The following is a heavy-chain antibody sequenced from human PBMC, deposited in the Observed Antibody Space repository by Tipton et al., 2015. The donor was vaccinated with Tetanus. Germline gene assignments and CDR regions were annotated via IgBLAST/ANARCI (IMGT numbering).Heavy chain of an antibody. CDR2: IYYSGST. V-gene: IGHV4-31*03. Sequence: TLSLTCTVSGGSISSGGYYWSWIRQHPGKGLEWIGYIYYSGSTYYNPSLKSRVTMSVDTSKNQFSLKLSSVTAADTAVYYCARGVRSLNYYCYGMDVWGQGTAVTVSS. D-gene: IGHD1-1*01. CDR1: GGSISSGGYY. J-gene: IGHJ6*02. CDR3: ARGVRSLNYYCYGMDV.